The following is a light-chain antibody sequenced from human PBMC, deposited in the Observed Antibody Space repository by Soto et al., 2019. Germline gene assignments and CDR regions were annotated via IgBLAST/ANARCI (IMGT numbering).Light chain of an antibody. CDR1: SGHSSYA. CDR3: QTWGTGVI. J-gene: IGLJ2*01. V-gene: IGLV4-69*01. Sequence: QSVLTQSPSASASLGASVKLTCTLSSGHSSYAIAWHQQQPEKGPRYLMKLKSDGSHSKGDGIPDRFSGSSSGAERYLTISSLQSEDEADYDCQTWGTGVIFGGGTKLTVL. CDR2: LKSDGSH.